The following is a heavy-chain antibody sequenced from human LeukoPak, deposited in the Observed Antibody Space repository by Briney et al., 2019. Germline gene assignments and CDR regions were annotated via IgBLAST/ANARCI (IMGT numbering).Heavy chain of an antibody. J-gene: IGHJ4*02. CDR3: AKPVGATSVAY. V-gene: IGHV3-23*01. CDR2: ISGSGGNT. CDR1: GVTLSNYA. Sequence: PGGSLRLSCVASGVTLSNYAMNWVRQAPGKGLEWVSAISGSGGNTYYADSVKGRFTISRDNSKNTLYLQMNSLRAEDTAIYYCAKPVGATSVAYWGQGTLVTVSS. D-gene: IGHD1-26*01.